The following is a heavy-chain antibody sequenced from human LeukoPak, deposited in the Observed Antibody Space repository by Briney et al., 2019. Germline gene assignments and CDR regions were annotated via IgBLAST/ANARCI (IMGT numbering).Heavy chain of an antibody. CDR1: GFTFSSYS. CDR3: ARGWDSSGWYDYYYMDV. V-gene: IGHV3-21*01. CDR2: ISSSSSYI. D-gene: IGHD6-19*01. J-gene: IGHJ6*03. Sequence: GGSLRLSCAPSGFTFSSYSMNWVRQAPGKGLAGVSSISSSSSYIYYADSVKGRFNISRDNAKNSLYLQMNSLRAEDTAVYYCARGWDSSGWYDYYYMDVWGKGTTVTVSS.